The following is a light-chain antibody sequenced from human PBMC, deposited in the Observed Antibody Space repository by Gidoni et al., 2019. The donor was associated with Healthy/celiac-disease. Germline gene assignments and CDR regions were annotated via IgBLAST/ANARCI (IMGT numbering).Light chain of an antibody. CDR2: VNS. Sequence: QSVLTQPPSVSSAPGPRVTISCTGSSSNIGAGYDVHWYHQVPGTAPKLLMYVNSHRPSGVPERFSGSKCGTSASLDSTGLQADDEAEYYCQSYDSSVSGLVLGGGTKLTVL. CDR1: SSNIGAGYD. V-gene: IGLV1-40*01. CDR3: QSYDSSVSGLV. J-gene: IGLJ3*02.